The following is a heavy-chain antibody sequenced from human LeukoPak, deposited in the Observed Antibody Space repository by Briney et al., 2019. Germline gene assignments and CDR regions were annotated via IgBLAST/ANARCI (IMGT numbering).Heavy chain of an antibody. CDR3: ASIAYYHYMDV. CDR2: IYYSGST. V-gene: IGHV4-39*07. CDR1: VGSISSSSYY. D-gene: IGHD3-16*02. Sequence: PSETLSLTCTVSVGSISSSSYYWGWIRQPPGKGLEWIGSIYYSGSTDYNPSLKSRVTISVDTSKNQFSLKLSSVTAADTAVYYCASIAYYHYMDVWGKGTTVTVSS. J-gene: IGHJ6*03.